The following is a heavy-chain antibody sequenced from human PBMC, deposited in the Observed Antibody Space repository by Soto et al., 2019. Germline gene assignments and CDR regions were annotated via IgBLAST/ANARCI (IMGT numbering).Heavy chain of an antibody. CDR2: ISGSGGST. D-gene: IGHD3-16*02. V-gene: IGHV3-23*01. CDR1: GVTFSSYS. CDR3: AKGSHYDYLWGSYRPYYFDY. J-gene: IGHJ4*02. Sequence: HPGGCPGLSCSASGVTFSSYSMSGVRPTPGKGLEWVSAISGSGGSTYYADSVKGRFTISRDNSKNTLYLQMNSLRAEDTAVYYCAKGSHYDYLWGSYRPYYFDYWGQGTLVTVS.